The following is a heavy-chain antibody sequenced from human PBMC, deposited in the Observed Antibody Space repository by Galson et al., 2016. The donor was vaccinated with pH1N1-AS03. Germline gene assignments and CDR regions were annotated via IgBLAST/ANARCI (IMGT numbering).Heavy chain of an antibody. CDR1: GYTLTAYY. J-gene: IGHJ6*02. V-gene: IGHV1-2*06. D-gene: IGHD3-22*01. Sequence: SVKVSCKVSGYTLTAYYIHWVRQAPGQGLEWMGLINPKTEGTYSAQKFQGRISMTRDTSITTAYLDLRRLTFDDSAIYYCANDRSSEVKLMSGMDVWGQGTTVTVSS. CDR2: INPKTEGT. CDR3: ANDRSSEVKLMSGMDV.